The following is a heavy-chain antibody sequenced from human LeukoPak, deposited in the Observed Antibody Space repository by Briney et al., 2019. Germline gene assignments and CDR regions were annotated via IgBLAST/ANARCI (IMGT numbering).Heavy chain of an antibody. CDR1: GFTFSSYA. CDR2: ISGSGGST. D-gene: IGHD5-12*01. J-gene: IGHJ4*02. Sequence: GGSLRLSCAASGFTFSSYAMSWVRQAPGKGLEWVSAISGSGGSTYYADSVKGRFTISRDDAKNSLYLQMNSLRAEDTAVYYCARVVARLYYFDYWGQGTLVTVSS. CDR3: ARVVARLYYFDY. V-gene: IGHV3-23*01.